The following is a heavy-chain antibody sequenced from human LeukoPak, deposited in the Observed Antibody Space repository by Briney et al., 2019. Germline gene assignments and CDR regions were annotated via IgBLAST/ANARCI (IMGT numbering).Heavy chain of an antibody. CDR2: INPNSGGT. J-gene: IGHJ5*02. CDR3: ARGASNNWFDP. CDR1: GYTFTSYD. Sequence: ASVKVSCKASGYTFTSYDINWVRQAPGQGLEWMGWINPNSGGTNYAQKFQGRVTMTRDTSTSTVYMELSSLRSEDTAVYYCARGASNNWFDPWGQGTLVTVSS. V-gene: IGHV1-2*02.